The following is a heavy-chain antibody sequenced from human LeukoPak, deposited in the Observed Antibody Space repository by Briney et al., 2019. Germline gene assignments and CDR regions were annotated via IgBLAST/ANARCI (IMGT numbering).Heavy chain of an antibody. CDR3: ARVRTYYDILTGYSDNAFDI. CDR1: VGSISSYY. J-gene: IGHJ3*02. CDR2: IYTSGST. Sequence: SETLSLTCTVSVGSISSYYGSWIRQPAGKGLEWIGRIYTSGSTNYNPSLKSRVTMSVDTSKNQFSLKLSSVTAADTAVYYCARVRTYYDILTGYSDNAFDIWGQGTMVTVSS. D-gene: IGHD3-9*01. V-gene: IGHV4-4*07.